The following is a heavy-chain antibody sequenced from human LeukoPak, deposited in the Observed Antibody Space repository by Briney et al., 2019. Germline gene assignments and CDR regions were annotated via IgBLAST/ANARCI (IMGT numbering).Heavy chain of an antibody. V-gene: IGHV7-4-1*02. Sequence: ASVKVSCKASGYTFTSYAMNWVRQAPGQGLEWMGWINTNTGNPTYAQGFTGRFVFSLDTSVSTAYLQISSLKAEDTAVYYCARIYDSSGYYGFGHWGQGTLVTVSS. CDR1: GYTFTSYA. D-gene: IGHD3-22*01. CDR2: INTNTGNP. CDR3: ARIYDSSGYYGFGH. J-gene: IGHJ4*02.